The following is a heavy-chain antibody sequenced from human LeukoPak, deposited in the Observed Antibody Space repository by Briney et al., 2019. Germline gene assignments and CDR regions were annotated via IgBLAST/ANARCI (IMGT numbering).Heavy chain of an antibody. CDR3: ARDLAWGYSGSFRFDY. CDR2: INPNSGGT. J-gene: IGHJ4*02. Sequence: ASVKVSCKAFGYTFTSNYMHWVRQAPGQGLEWMGWINPNSGGTNYVQKFQGRVTMTRDTSISTAYMELSRLRSDDTAVYYCARDLAWGYSGSFRFDYWGQGTLVTVSS. D-gene: IGHD1-26*01. V-gene: IGHV1-2*02. CDR1: GYTFTSNY.